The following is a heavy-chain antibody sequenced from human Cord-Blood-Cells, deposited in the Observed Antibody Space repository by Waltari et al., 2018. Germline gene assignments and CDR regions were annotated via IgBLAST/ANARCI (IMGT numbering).Heavy chain of an antibody. J-gene: IGHJ4*02. CDR1: GYTLTELS. D-gene: IGHD3-10*01. V-gene: IGHV1-24*01. CDR2: FDPEDGET. Sequence: QVQLVQSGAEVKKPGASVKVSCKVSGYTLTELSMHWVRQAPGKGLEWMGVFDPEDGETIYAQKFQGRVTMTEDTSTDTAYMELSSLRSEDTAVYYCVHLSGSGSYYNYFDYWGQGTLVTVSS. CDR3: VHLSGSGSYYNYFDY.